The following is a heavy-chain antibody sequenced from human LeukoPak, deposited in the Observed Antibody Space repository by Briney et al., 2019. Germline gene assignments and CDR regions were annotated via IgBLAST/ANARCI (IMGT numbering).Heavy chain of an antibody. CDR1: GGSINSSSYY. CDR2: IYYSGST. Sequence: ASETLSLTCIVSGGSINSSSYYWGWIRQPPGKGLEWIGSIYYSGSTNYNPSLKSRVTISVDTSKNQFSLKLSSVTAADTAVYYCARAFYPGYYSYMAVWGKGTTVTVSS. V-gene: IGHV4-39*07. J-gene: IGHJ6*03. D-gene: IGHD3-3*02. CDR3: ARAFYPGYYSYMAV.